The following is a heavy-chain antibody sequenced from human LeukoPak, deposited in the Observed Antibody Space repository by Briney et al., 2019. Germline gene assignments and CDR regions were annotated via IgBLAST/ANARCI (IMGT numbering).Heavy chain of an antibody. CDR3: ARAGIRYSSSWFGIDS. Sequence: PSKTLSLTCSVSGASIKTYYWSWVRQSPGKGLEWLAYIYYGGSINYNPSPSLTRRLTISVDTSKSQFSLELTSVTAADTAVYYCARAGIRYSSSWFGIDSWGQGTLVAVSS. CDR2: IYYGGSI. V-gene: IGHV4-59*01. CDR1: GASIKTYY. J-gene: IGHJ4*02. D-gene: IGHD6-13*01.